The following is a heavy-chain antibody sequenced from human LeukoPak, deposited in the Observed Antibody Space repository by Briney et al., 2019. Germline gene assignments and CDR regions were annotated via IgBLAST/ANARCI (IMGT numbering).Heavy chain of an antibody. J-gene: IGHJ5*02. CDR2: IWYDGSDK. Sequence: PERSLRLSCAASGFTFSSYGMHWVRQAPGKGLEWVAVIWYDGSDKYYADSVKGRFTISRDNAKNSLYLQMDSLRVEDTAVYYCARMPRLLDPWGQGTLVTVSS. D-gene: IGHD2-21*01. CDR3: ARMPRLLDP. V-gene: IGHV3-33*01. CDR1: GFTFSSYG.